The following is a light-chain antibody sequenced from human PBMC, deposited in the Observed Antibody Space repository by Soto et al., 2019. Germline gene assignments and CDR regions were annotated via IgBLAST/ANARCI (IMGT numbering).Light chain of an antibody. J-gene: IGLJ1*01. CDR2: EVS. V-gene: IGLV2-14*01. Sequence: QSALAQPASVSGSPGQSITISCTGISSDIGDYNYVSWYQQHPGKAPKLLIFEVSDRPSGVSNRFSGSKSGNTASLTISGLQAEDEADDYCSSYISRNTYVFGTGTKVTVL. CDR1: SSDIGDYNY. CDR3: SSYISRNTYV.